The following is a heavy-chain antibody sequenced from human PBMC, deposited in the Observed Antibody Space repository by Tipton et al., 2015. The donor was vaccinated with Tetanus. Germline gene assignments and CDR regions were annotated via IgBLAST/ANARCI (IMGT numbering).Heavy chain of an antibody. D-gene: IGHD2-2*01. Sequence: TLSLTCAVYGGSFSGYYWSWIRQPPGKGLEWIGEINHSGSTNYNPSLKSRVTISVDTSKNQFSLKLSSVTAADTAVYYCARGGVVVPAAMLGWFDPWGQGTLVTVSS. CDR1: GGSFSGYY. CDR2: INHSGST. J-gene: IGHJ5*02. V-gene: IGHV4-34*01. CDR3: ARGGVVVPAAMLGWFDP.